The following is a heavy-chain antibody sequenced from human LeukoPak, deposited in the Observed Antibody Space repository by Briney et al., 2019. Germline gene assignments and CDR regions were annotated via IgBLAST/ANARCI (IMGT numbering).Heavy chain of an antibody. CDR3: ASQSWDSSGYYFDY. Sequence: PSEILSLTCTVSGGSISSYYWSWIRQPPGKGLGWIGYIYYSGSTNYNPSLKSRVTISVDTSKNQFSLKLSSVTAADTAVYYCASQSWDSSGYYFDYWGQGTLVTVSS. CDR1: GGSISSYY. CDR2: IYYSGST. V-gene: IGHV4-59*01. J-gene: IGHJ4*02. D-gene: IGHD3-22*01.